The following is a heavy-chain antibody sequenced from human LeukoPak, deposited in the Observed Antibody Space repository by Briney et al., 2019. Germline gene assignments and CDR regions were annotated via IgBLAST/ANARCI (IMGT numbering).Heavy chain of an antibody. CDR3: AKDGRFYYDSSGYLYYFDY. CDR1: GFTFSSYG. CDR2: IRYDGSNK. D-gene: IGHD3-22*01. Sequence: GSLRLSCAASGFTFSSYGMHWVRQAPGKGLEWVAFIRYDGSNKYYADSVKGRFTISRDNSKNTLYLQMNSLRAEDTAVYYCAKDGRFYYDSSGYLYYFDYWGQGTLVTVSS. J-gene: IGHJ4*02. V-gene: IGHV3-30*02.